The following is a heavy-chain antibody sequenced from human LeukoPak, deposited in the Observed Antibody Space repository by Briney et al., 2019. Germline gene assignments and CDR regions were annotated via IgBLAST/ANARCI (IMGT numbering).Heavy chain of an antibody. J-gene: IGHJ5*02. CDR2: LSAYYGNT. CDR3: ARGCSSTSCYHFRWFDP. V-gene: IGHV1-18*01. D-gene: IGHD2-2*01. CDR1: GYTFTSYG. Sequence: ASVKVSCKASGYTFTSYGISWVRQAPGQGLECMGWLSAYYGNTNYAQKLQGRVTMTTDTSTSTAYMELRSLRSDDTAVYYCARGCSSTSCYHFRWFDPWGQGTLVTVSS.